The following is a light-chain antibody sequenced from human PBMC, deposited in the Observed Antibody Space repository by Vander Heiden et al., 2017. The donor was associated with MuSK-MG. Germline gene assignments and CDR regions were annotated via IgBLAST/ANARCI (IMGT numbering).Light chain of an antibody. CDR1: SSNIGSNT. CDR2: SNN. J-gene: IGLJ2*01. Sequence: QSVLTQPPSASGTPGQRVTISCSGSSSNIGSNTVNWYQQLPGTAPKRLIDSNNQRPSGVPDRFSGSKSGTSASLEISGLQSEDEADDYCAEWDDSLNGPVFGGGTKLTVL. V-gene: IGLV1-44*01. CDR3: AEWDDSLNGPV.